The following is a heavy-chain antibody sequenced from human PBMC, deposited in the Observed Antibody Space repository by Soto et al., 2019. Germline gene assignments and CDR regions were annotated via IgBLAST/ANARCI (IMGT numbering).Heavy chain of an antibody. CDR2: INHSGST. D-gene: IGHD3-3*01. CDR1: GGSFSGYY. CDR3: ARAAIFGVVSPYYFDY. Sequence: SETLSLTSAVYGGSFSGYYWSWIRQHPGKGLEWIGEINHSGSTNYNPSLKSRVTISVDTSKNQFSLKLSSVTAADTAVYYCARAAIFGVVSPYYFDYWGQGTLVTVSS. J-gene: IGHJ4*02. V-gene: IGHV4-34*01.